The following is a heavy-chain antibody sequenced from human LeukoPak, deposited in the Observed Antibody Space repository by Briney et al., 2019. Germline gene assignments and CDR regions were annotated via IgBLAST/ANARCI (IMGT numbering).Heavy chain of an antibody. CDR2: IYYSGST. CDR1: GGSISSGVYY. V-gene: IGHV4-31*03. J-gene: IGHJ4*02. CDR3: ARWGRSSFDY. Sequence: SETLSLTCTVSGGSISSGVYYWSWIRQHPGKGLEWIGYIYYSGSTYSNPSLKSRVTISVDTSKNQFSLKLSSVAAADTAVYYCARWGRSSFDYWGQGTLVTVSS. D-gene: IGHD7-27*01.